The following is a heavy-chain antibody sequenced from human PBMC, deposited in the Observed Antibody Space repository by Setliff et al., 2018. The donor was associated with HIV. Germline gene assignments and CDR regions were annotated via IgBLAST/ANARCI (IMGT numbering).Heavy chain of an antibody. CDR1: GYSIRSGYY. J-gene: IGHJ5*02. D-gene: IGHD3-10*01. CDR2: LYHSGST. Sequence: SETLSLTCAVSGYSIRSGYYWGWIRQPPGKGLEWIGSLYHSGSTYYNPSLKSRVTISVDTSKNQFSLKLNSVTAADTAVYYCARGYYGSGSYSGWFDPWGQGTLVTVSS. CDR3: ARGYYGSGSYSGWFDP. V-gene: IGHV4-38-2*01.